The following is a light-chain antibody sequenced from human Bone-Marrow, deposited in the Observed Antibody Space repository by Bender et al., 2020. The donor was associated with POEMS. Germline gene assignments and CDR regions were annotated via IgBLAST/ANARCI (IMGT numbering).Light chain of an antibody. V-gene: IGLV1-51*01. Sequence: QSVLTQPPSVSAAPGQKVTISCSGSSSNIGNNWVSWYQQVPGKAPKLLIFDHRDRPSGIPDRFTGSKSDTSATLDITGLQSGDEADYYCGTWDSSLKTWVFGGGTKLTVL. CDR2: DHR. J-gene: IGLJ3*02. CDR1: SSNIGNNW. CDR3: GTWDSSLKTWV.